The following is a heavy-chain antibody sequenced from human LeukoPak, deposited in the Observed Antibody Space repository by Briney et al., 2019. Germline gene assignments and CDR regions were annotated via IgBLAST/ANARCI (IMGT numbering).Heavy chain of an antibody. V-gene: IGHV3-33*08. D-gene: IGHD3-10*01. CDR1: GFTFSSYG. CDR3: ARALGG. CDR2: IWYDGSHK. Sequence: GGSLRLSCAASGFTFSSYGMHWVRQAPGKGLEWVAVIWYDGSHKYYADSVKGRFTISRDNSKNTLYLQMSSLRAEDTAVYYCARALGGWGQGTLVTVSS. J-gene: IGHJ4*02.